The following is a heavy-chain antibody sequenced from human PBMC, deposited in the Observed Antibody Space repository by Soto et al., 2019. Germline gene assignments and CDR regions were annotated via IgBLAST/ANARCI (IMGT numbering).Heavy chain of an antibody. V-gene: IGHV1-46*01. J-gene: IGHJ6*02. CDR3: ARGKGMEENYYYGLDI. CDR2: ISPDGGRT. CDR1: GYTFTTYY. D-gene: IGHD1-1*01. Sequence: ASVKVSCKASGYTFTTYYMHWVGQAPGQGREWMGIISPDGGRTSYAQKFQGRVTMTRDTSTSTVYMELSSLRSEDTAVYYCARGKGMEENYYYGLDIWGQGTTATVSS.